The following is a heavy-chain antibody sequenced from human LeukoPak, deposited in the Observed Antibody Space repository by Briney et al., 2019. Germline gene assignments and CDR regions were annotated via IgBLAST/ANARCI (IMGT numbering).Heavy chain of an antibody. J-gene: IGHJ4*02. D-gene: IGHD6-19*01. CDR3: ASTPFPVAGNPYFDY. Sequence: GASVKVSCKASGGTFSSYAISWVRQAPGQGLEWMGGIIPIFGTANYAQKFQGRVTITADESTSTAYMELSSLRSEDTAVYYCASTPFPVAGNPYFDYWGQGTLVTVSS. V-gene: IGHV1-69*13. CDR1: GGTFSSYA. CDR2: IIPIFGTA.